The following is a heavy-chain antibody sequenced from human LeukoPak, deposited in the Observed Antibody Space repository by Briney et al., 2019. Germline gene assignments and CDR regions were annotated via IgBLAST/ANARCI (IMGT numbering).Heavy chain of an antibody. CDR2: INPNSGGT. V-gene: IGHV1-2*02. D-gene: IGHD5-12*01. Sequence: ASVKVSCKASGYTFTGPYMHWVRQAPGQGLEWMGWINPNSGGTNYAQKFQGRVTMTRDTSISTAYMELSRLRSDDTAVYYCARAEWLQTLYGMDVWGQGTTVTVSS. CDR3: ARAEWLQTLYGMDV. CDR1: GYTFTGPY. J-gene: IGHJ6*02.